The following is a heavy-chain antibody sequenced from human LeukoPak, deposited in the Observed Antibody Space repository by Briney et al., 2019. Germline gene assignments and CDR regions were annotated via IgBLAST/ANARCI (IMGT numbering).Heavy chain of an antibody. CDR3: ARGPVVTNWFDP. J-gene: IGHJ5*02. CDR2: IIPIFGTA. V-gene: IGHV1-69*05. Sequence: SVKVSCKASGGTFSSYAISWVRQAPGQGLEWMGGIIPIFGTANYAQKFQGRVTITTDESTSTAYMELSSLRSEDAAVYYCARGPVVTNWFDPWGQGTLVTVSS. CDR1: GGTFSSYA. D-gene: IGHD3-22*01.